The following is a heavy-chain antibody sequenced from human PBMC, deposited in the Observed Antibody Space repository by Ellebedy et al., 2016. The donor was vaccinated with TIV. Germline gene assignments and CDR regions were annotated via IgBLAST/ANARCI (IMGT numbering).Heavy chain of an antibody. Sequence: MPSETLSLTCSVSGGSISPYYWSWIRQPPGKGLQWIGFRYYTGSTNYNPTLKSRVTISVDTSRNQVSLRLSSVTAADTAVYYCASAPNQDFYDYWGQGTLVTVSS. CDR2: RYYTGST. CDR1: GGSISPYY. V-gene: IGHV4-59*01. J-gene: IGHJ4*02. CDR3: ASAPNQDFYDY.